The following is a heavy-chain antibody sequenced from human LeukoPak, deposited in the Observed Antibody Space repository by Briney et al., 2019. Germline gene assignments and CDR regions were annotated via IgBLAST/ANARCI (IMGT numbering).Heavy chain of an antibody. CDR3: AREILGGFNPGAY. Sequence: PSETLSLTCTVSLDSSTSNFWSWVRQPPGKGLEWIGEIHRSGSPNSNPSLQSRVTISIDRSRNQIALELSSVTAADTAVYYCAREILGGFNPGAYWGQGTLVTVSS. D-gene: IGHD1-14*01. CDR1: LDSSTSNF. J-gene: IGHJ4*02. V-gene: IGHV4-4*02. CDR2: IHRSGSP.